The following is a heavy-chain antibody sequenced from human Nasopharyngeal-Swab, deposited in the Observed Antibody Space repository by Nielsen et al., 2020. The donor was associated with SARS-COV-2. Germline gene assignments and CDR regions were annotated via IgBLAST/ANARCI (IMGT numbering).Heavy chain of an antibody. CDR2: ISSSGSTI. V-gene: IGHV3-48*04. J-gene: IGHJ6*02. CDR3: ASSPAAAGTVYYYYGMDV. D-gene: IGHD6-13*01. Sequence: GESLKISCAASGFTFSSYGMNWVRQAPGKGLEWVSYISSSGSTIYYADSVKGRFTISRDNAKNSLYLQMNSLRVEDTAVYYCASSPAAAGTVYYYYGMDVWGQGTTVTVSS. CDR1: GFTFSSYG.